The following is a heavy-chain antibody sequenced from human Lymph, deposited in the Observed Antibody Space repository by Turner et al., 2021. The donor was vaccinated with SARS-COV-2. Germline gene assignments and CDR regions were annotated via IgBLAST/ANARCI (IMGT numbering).Heavy chain of an antibody. V-gene: IGHV3-23*01. CDR3: AKGVRGAMIVVVIPYFDY. D-gene: IGHD3-22*01. CDR2: ISGSSGDT. J-gene: IGHJ4*02. CDR1: GFLFSSYD. Sequence: EVQLLESGGGLVQPGGSLRLSCAASGFLFSSYDMRWVRQAPGEGLEWVSGISGSSGDTYNADSVKGRFTISRDNSKNTLYLQMNSLRAEDTDVYYCAKGVRGAMIVVVIPYFDYWGQGTLVTVSS.